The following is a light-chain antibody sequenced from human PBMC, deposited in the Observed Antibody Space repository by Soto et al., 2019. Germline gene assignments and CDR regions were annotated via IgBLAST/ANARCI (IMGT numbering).Light chain of an antibody. Sequence: VMMAQSPLSLPVTLGQPSSISCSSRQGLVYSDGDTYLSWFQQRPGQSPRRLLSQVSNRDSGVPDRFSGSGSGTDFTLKISSVEADDVAVYYCMQNTHWPITFGQGTLLAI. CDR2: QVS. CDR1: QGLVYSDGDTY. V-gene: IGKV2-30*01. CDR3: MQNTHWPIT. J-gene: IGKJ5*01.